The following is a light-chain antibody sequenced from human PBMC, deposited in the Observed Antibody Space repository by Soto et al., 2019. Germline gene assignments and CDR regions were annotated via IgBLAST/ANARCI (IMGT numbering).Light chain of an antibody. CDR3: QQRSNWPRT. CDR2: GAS. CDR1: QSVTSTY. V-gene: IGKV3D-20*02. Sequence: EIVLTQSPGTLSLSPGERATLSCRASQSVTSTYLGWYQQKPGQAPSLLISGASMRASGVPVGFSGSGSGTDFTLTISRLEPEDFAVYYCQQRSNWPRTFGGGTRWIS. J-gene: IGKJ4*01.